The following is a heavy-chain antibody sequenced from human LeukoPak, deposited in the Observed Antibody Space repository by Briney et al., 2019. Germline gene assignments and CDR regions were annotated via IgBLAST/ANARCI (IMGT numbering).Heavy chain of an antibody. CDR3: AREQGGTYYYDSSGLKD. J-gene: IGHJ4*02. CDR2: IYYSGST. CDR1: GGSISSYY. V-gene: IGHV4-59*01. D-gene: IGHD3-22*01. Sequence: PSETLSLTCTVSGGSISSYYWSWIRQPAGKGLEWIGYIYYSGSTNYNPSLKSRVTISVDTSKNQFSLKLSSVTAADTAVYYCAREQGGTYYYDSSGLKDWGQGTLVTVSS.